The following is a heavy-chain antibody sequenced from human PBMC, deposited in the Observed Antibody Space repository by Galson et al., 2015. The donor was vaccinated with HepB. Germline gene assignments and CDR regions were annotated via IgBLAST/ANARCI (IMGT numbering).Heavy chain of an antibody. J-gene: IGHJ6*02. CDR3: ASVSRNYFYHGMDV. CDR1: GFIVSSSY. Sequence: SLRLSCAASGFIVSSSYMSWVRQASGKGLEWVSLIYSGDSTYFADSVQGRFTISRDSSKNTLYLQMNSLRAEDTAMYYCASVSRNYFYHGMDVWGRGTTVTVSS. D-gene: IGHD3-10*01. V-gene: IGHV3-53*01. CDR2: IYSGDST.